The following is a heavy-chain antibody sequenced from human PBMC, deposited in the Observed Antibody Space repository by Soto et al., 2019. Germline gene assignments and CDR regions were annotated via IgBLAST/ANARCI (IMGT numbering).Heavy chain of an antibody. D-gene: IGHD2-21*02. CDR3: ARGGHIAVVTASVDY. CDR2: IHPSGGGT. Sequence: QVQLVQSGAEVKKPGASVKVSCKPSGYTFNTYYLHWVRQAPGQALEWMGVIHPSGGGTTDAQKFLGRVTVTRDTSTSTVFMELSSLRSDDTAVYYCARGGHIAVVTASVDYWGQGTLVTVSS. J-gene: IGHJ4*02. V-gene: IGHV1-46*02. CDR1: GYTFNTYY.